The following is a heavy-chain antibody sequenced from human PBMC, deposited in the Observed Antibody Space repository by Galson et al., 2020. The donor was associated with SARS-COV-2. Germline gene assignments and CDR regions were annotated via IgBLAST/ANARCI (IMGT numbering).Heavy chain of an antibody. CDR1: GYSLAELS. J-gene: IGHJ4*02. Sequence: GESLKISCKVSGYSLAELSIHWVRQVPGKGLEWMGGFNPDNGKIVYAQKFQGRVTLTEDTSMDTAYMELKNVKSEDTALYYCATVAGAVGGPGYINYWGQGTLITVSS. D-gene: IGHD1-26*01. CDR2: FNPDNGKI. V-gene: IGHV1-24*01. CDR3: ATVAGAVGGPGYINY.